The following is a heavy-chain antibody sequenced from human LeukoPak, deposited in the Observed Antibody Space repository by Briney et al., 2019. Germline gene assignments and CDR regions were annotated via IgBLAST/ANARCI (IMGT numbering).Heavy chain of an antibody. J-gene: IGHJ4*02. CDR3: AREYCSSTSCYGGYFDY. Sequence: SVKVSCKASGGTFSSYAISWVRQAPGQGPEWMGGIIPIFGTANYAQKFQGRVTITADESTSTAYMELSSLRSEDTAVYYCAREYCSSTSCYGGYFDYWGQGTLVTVSS. D-gene: IGHD2-2*01. CDR2: IIPIFGTA. V-gene: IGHV1-69*13. CDR1: GGTFSSYA.